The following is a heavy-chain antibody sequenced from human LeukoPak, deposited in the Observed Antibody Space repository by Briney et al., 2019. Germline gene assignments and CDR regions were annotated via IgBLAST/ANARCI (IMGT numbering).Heavy chain of an antibody. Sequence: SETLSLTCTVSGGSISSYYWSWIRQPPGKGLEWIGYISYSGSNNYNPSLKSRVTISVDTSKNQFSLKLSSVTAADTAVYYCARVYDSSGYPIGYWGQGTLVTVSS. V-gene: IGHV4-59*01. D-gene: IGHD3-22*01. J-gene: IGHJ4*02. CDR3: ARVYDSSGYPIGY. CDR2: ISYSGSN. CDR1: GGSISSYY.